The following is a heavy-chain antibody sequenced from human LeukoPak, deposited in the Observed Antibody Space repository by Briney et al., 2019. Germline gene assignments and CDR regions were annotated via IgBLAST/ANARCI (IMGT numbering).Heavy chain of an antibody. CDR3: ARVGLGSIYDYFDY. D-gene: IGHD5-18*01. CDR2: FYNGVNT. CDR1: GFRVRNNY. Sequence: GGSLRLSCAASGFRVRNNYMCWVRQAPGKGLEWVSVFYNGVNTYYADSVKGRFTISRDNSKNTLYLQMNNLRAEDTAVYYCARVGLGSIYDYFDYWGQGTLVTVSS. J-gene: IGHJ4*02. V-gene: IGHV3-66*01.